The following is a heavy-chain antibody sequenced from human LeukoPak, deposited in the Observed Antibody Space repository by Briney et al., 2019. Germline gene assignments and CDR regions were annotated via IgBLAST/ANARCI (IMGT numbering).Heavy chain of an antibody. J-gene: IGHJ4*02. CDR3: ARDLAGSGDY. D-gene: IGHD3-10*01. CDR2: VNPTSGVP. CDR1: GYTFTDYY. V-gene: IGHV1-2*02. Sequence: ASVKVSCKTSGYTFTDYYVHWMRQAPGHGLEWMGWVNPTSGVPNYGQKFQGRVTMTWDTSITTAFMDLSRLRSDDTAVYYCARDLAGSGDYWGQGTLVTVSS.